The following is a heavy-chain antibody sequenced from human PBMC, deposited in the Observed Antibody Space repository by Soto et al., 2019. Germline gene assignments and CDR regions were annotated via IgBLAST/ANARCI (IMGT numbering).Heavy chain of an antibody. Sequence: SETLSLTCTVSGGSISSYYWSWIRQPPGKGLEWIGYIYYSGSTNYNPSLKSRVTISVDTSKNQFSLKLSSVTAADTAVYYCAREYSSSSGYYYYYCMDVWGRGTTVTVSS. CDR2: IYYSGST. CDR3: AREYSSSSGYYYYYCMDV. J-gene: IGHJ6*02. CDR1: GGSISSYY. D-gene: IGHD6-6*01. V-gene: IGHV4-59*01.